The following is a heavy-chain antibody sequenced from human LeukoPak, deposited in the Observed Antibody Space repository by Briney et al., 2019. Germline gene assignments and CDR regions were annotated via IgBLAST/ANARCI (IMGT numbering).Heavy chain of an antibody. CDR1: RFTFTNAW. D-gene: IGHD3-10*01. CDR2: IKSKTDGETT. CDR3: TTDLGTYYHGSQRLIPIDY. Sequence: GGSLRLSCVDSRFTFTNAWMSWVRQAPGKGLEWIGRIKSKTDGETTNYAEPVRGRFTISRDDSKSAVYLQMNSLKIEDTAVYYCTTDLGTYYHGSQRLIPIDYWGQGTLVTVSS. V-gene: IGHV3-15*01. J-gene: IGHJ4*02.